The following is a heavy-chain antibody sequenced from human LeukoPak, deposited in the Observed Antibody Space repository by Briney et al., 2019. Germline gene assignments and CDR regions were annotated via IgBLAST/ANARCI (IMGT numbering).Heavy chain of an antibody. Sequence: GGSLRLSCAASGFTFSSYGMHWVRQAPGKGLEWVAFIRYDGSNKYYADSVKGRFTISRDNSKNTLYLQMNSLRAEDTAVYYCARDQLGPEDAFDIWGQGTMVTVSS. CDR3: ARDQLGPEDAFDI. J-gene: IGHJ3*02. D-gene: IGHD1-1*01. V-gene: IGHV3-30*02. CDR2: IRYDGSNK. CDR1: GFTFSSYG.